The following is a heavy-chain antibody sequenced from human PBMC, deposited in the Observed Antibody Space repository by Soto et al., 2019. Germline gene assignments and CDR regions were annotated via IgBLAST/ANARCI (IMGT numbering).Heavy chain of an antibody. V-gene: IGHV1-69*13. D-gene: IGHD1-26*01. CDR1: GGTFSSYA. CDR2: IIPIFGTA. CDR3: ARVGGGRYSVSYYYYYGMDV. J-gene: IGHJ6*02. Sequence: RASVKVSCRASGGTFSSYAISWVRQAPGQGLEWMGGIIPIFGTANYAQKFQGRVTITADESTSTAYMELSSLRSEDTAVYYCARVGGGRYSVSYYYYYGMDVWGQGTTVTVSS.